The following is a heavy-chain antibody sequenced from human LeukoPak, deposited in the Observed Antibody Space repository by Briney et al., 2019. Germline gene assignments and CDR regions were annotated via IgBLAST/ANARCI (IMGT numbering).Heavy chain of an antibody. V-gene: IGHV3-30*04. J-gene: IGHJ3*02. CDR2: ISYDGSNK. CDR3: ALRLVLDAFDI. D-gene: IGHD6-6*01. CDR1: GFTFSSYA. Sequence: GGSLRLSCAASGFTFSSYAMHWVRQAPGKGLEWVAVISYDGSNKYYADSVKGRFTISRDNSKNTVFLQMNSLRAEDTAVYYCALRLVLDAFDIWGQGTMVTVSS.